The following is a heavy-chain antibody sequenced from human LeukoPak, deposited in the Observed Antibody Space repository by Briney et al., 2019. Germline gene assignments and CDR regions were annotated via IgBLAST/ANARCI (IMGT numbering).Heavy chain of an antibody. Sequence: ASVKVSCKASGYTFTSYGISWVRQAPGQGLEWMGWISACNGNTNYAQKLQGRVTMTRDMSTSTVYKELSSLRSEDTAVYYCARNVGSGFDYWGQGTLVTVSS. CDR3: ARNVGSGFDY. D-gene: IGHD2-15*01. CDR1: GYTFTSYG. V-gene: IGHV1-18*01. CDR2: ISACNGNT. J-gene: IGHJ4*02.